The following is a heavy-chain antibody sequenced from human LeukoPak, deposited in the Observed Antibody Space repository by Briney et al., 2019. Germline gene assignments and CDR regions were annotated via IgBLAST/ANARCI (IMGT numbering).Heavy chain of an antibody. CDR2: ISSSSSPI. Sequence: GGSLRLSCAASGFTFYNYWMSWVRQAPGKGLEWVSYISSSSSPIYYADSVKGRFTISRDNAKNSLYLQMNSLRTEDTAVYYCARHFCSSTSCSNWGQGTLVTVSS. V-gene: IGHV3-48*01. J-gene: IGHJ4*02. CDR3: ARHFCSSTSCSN. D-gene: IGHD2-2*01. CDR1: GFTFYNYW.